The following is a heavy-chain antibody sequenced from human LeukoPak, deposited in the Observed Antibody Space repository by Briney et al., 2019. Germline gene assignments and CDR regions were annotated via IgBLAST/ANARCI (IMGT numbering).Heavy chain of an antibody. Sequence: SQTLSLTCTVSGGSISSGDYSWSWIRQPPGKGLEWIGYIYYRGSTYYNPSLKSRVTISVDTSKNQFSLKLSSVTAADTAVYYCASDLGDTKHYFDYWGQGTLVTVSS. CDR1: GGSISSGDYS. CDR2: IYYRGST. D-gene: IGHD3-16*01. V-gene: IGHV4-30-4*01. J-gene: IGHJ4*02. CDR3: ASDLGDTKHYFDY.